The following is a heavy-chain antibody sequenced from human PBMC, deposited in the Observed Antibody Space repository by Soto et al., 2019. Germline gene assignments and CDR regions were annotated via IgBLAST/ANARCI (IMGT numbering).Heavy chain of an antibody. Sequence: GGSLRLSCAASGFTFSSYAMSWVRQAPGKGLEWVSAISGSGGSTYYADSVKGRFTISRDNSKNTLYLQMNSLRAEDTAVYYCAKDLSRPSYYYYYGMDVWGQGTTVTVSS. CDR2: ISGSGGST. D-gene: IGHD6-6*01. CDR1: GFTFSSYA. CDR3: AKDLSRPSYYYYYGMDV. V-gene: IGHV3-23*01. J-gene: IGHJ6*02.